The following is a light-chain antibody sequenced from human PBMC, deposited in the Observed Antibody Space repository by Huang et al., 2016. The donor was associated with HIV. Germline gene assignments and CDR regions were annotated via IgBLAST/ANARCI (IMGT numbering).Light chain of an antibody. CDR1: QSVGSN. Sequence: EVVMTQSPATLSVSPGERVTLFCRASQSVGSNLAWYKQRPGQPPRLLIYGASTRATGIPARFSGGGSGTEFTLTISSLQSEDFAVYYCQQYNNWPPFTFGQGTKLEIK. V-gene: IGKV3-15*01. J-gene: IGKJ2*01. CDR2: GAS. CDR3: QQYNNWPPFT.